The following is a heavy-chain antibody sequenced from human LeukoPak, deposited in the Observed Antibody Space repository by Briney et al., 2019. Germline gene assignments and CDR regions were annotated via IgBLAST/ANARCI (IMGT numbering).Heavy chain of an antibody. CDR2: IYYSGST. J-gene: IGHJ2*01. CDR3: ARPAPDWYFDL. Sequence: SETLSLTCTVSGGSISSYYWSWTRQPPGKGLEWIGYIYYSGSTNYNPSLKSRVTISVDTSKNQFSLKLSSVTAADTAVYYCARPAPDWYFDLWGRGTLVTVSS. V-gene: IGHV4-59*08. CDR1: GGSISSYY.